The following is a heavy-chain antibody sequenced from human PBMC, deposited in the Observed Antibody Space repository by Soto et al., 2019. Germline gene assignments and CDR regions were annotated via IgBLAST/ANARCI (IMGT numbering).Heavy chain of an antibody. CDR3: AKDGGVLNYYYYGLDV. CDR2: ISYDGSNK. Sequence: QVQLVESGGGVVQPVRSLRLSCAASGFTFSSYGMHWVRQAPGKGLEWVAVISYDGSNKYYADSVKGRFTISRDNSKNTLYLQMNSLRVEETAVYYCAKDGGVLNYYYYGLDVWGQGTTVTVSS. D-gene: IGHD3-16*01. J-gene: IGHJ6*02. V-gene: IGHV3-30*18. CDR1: GFTFSSYG.